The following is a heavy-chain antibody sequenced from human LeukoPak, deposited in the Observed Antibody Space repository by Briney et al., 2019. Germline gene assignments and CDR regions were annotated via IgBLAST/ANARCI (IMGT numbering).Heavy chain of an antibody. D-gene: IGHD2-15*01. CDR3: ARRLLGYCSGGSCYSGYFQH. Sequence: PGETLSLTCAVYGGSFSGYYWSWIRQPPGKGLEWIGEINHSESTNSNPSLKSRVTISVDTSKNQFSLKLSSVTAADTAVYYCARRLLGYCSGGSCYSGYFQHWGQGTLVTVSS. V-gene: IGHV4-34*01. J-gene: IGHJ1*01. CDR1: GGSFSGYY. CDR2: INHSEST.